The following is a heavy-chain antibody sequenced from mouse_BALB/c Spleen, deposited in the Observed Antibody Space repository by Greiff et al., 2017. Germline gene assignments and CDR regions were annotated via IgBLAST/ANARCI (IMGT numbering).Heavy chain of an antibody. V-gene: IGHV3-6*02. CDR3: AIYYDYDYAMDY. J-gene: IGHJ4*01. CDR1: GYSITSGYY. Sequence: EVQRVESGPGLVKPSQSLSLTCSVTGYSITSGYYWNWIRQFPGNKLEWMGYISYDGSNNYNPSLKNRISITRDTSKNQFFLKLNSVTTEDTATYYCAIYYDYDYAMDYWGQGTSVTVSS. CDR2: ISYDGSN. D-gene: IGHD2-4*01.